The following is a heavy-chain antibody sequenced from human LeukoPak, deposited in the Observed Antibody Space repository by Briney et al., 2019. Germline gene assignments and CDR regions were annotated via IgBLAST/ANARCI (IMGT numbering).Heavy chain of an antibody. CDR3: ARTIVVVIPDGMDV. V-gene: IGHV4-61*01. J-gene: IGHJ6*02. Sequence: SETLSLTCTVSGGSVSSGSYYWSWIRQPPGKGLEWIGYIYYSGSTNYNPSLKSRVTISVDTSKNQFSLKLSSVTAADTAAYYCARTIVVVIPDGMDVWGQGTTVTVSS. CDR1: GGSVSSGSYY. D-gene: IGHD2-21*01. CDR2: IYYSGST.